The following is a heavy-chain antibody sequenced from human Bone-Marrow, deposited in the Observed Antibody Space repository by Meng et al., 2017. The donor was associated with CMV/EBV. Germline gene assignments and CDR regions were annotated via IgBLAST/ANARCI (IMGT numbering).Heavy chain of an antibody. CDR2: IIPILGIA. Sequence: SVKVSCKASGGTFSSYTISWVRQAPGQGLEWMGRIIPILGIANYAQKFQGRVTITADKSTSTAYMELSSLRSEDTAVYYCARVKSGYDFWSGTQWGYFDYWGQGTLVTVSS. J-gene: IGHJ4*02. V-gene: IGHV1-69*02. CDR1: GGTFSSYT. CDR3: ARVKSGYDFWSGTQWGYFDY. D-gene: IGHD3-3*01.